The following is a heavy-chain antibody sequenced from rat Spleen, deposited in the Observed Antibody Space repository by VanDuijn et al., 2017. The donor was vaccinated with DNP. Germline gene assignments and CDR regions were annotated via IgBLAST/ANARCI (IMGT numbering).Heavy chain of an antibody. CDR1: GFTFSNYG. CDR3: TTRGAAS. J-gene: IGHJ2*01. Sequence: EVQLVESGGGLVQPGRSLKLSCAASGFTFSNYGMAWVRQAPTKGLEWVASITNSGGSTYYRDSVKGRFTISRDNAKSTLYLQMESLRSEDTATYYCTTRGAASWGQGVMVTVSS. CDR2: ITNSGGST. V-gene: IGHV5-27*01. D-gene: IGHD1-2*01.